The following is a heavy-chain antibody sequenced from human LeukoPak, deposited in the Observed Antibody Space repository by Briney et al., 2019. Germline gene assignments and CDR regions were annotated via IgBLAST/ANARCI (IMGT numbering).Heavy chain of an antibody. CDR1: GGSIASGSYY. CDR3: ARRKTGYDILTGYYGRNFDY. Sequence: QSSETLSLTCTVSGGSIASGSYYWSWIRQPPGKGLEWIGEINHSGSTNYNPSLKSRVTISVDTSKNQFSLKLSSVTAADTAVYYCARRKTGYDILTGYYGRNFDYWGQGTLVTVSS. V-gene: IGHV4-39*07. CDR2: INHSGST. D-gene: IGHD3-9*01. J-gene: IGHJ4*02.